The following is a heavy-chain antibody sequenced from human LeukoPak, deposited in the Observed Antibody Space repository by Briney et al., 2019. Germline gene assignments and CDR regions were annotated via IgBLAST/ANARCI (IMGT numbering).Heavy chain of an antibody. CDR3: ASGLQLWYQFDY. J-gene: IGHJ4*02. V-gene: IGHV3-11*01. Sequence: TGGSLRLSCAASGFIFSDYYMRWIRQAPGKGLEWVSYISSSGSTIYYADSVKGRFTISRDNAKNSLYLQMNSLRAEDTAVYYCASGLQLWYQFDYWGQGTLVTVSS. D-gene: IGHD5-18*01. CDR2: ISSSGSTI. CDR1: GFIFSDYY.